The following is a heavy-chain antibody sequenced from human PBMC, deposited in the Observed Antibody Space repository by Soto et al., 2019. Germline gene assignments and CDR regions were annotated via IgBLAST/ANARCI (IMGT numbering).Heavy chain of an antibody. CDR1: GFTFSNYV. V-gene: IGHV3-23*01. D-gene: IGHD3-16*01. CDR2: ISGTGYNT. J-gene: IGHJ4*02. CDR3: TTSDFIGGKNGNYFFDY. Sequence: VQLLESGGGLVQPGGSLRLSCAASGFTFSNYVMTWVRQAPGAGLEWVSAISGTGYNTFYADSVKGRFTISRDKSKNIVYLQMNSLTAEDAAVYYFTTSDFIGGKNGNYFFDYWGQGALVTVSS.